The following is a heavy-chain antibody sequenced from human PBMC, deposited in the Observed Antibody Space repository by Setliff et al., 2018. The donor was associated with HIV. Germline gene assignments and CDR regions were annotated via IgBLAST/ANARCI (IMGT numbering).Heavy chain of an antibody. D-gene: IGHD1-26*01. J-gene: IGHJ6*03. CDR3: ARLLGELGGYYMDV. V-gene: IGHV1-3*01. CDR2: INAGNGNT. Sequence: ASVKVSCKASGYTFTSYAMHWVRQAPGQSLEWMGWINAGNGNTKYSQKFQGRVTITRDTSASTAYMELSSLRSEDTAVYYCARLLGELGGYYMDVWGKGTTVTVSS. CDR1: GYTFTSYA.